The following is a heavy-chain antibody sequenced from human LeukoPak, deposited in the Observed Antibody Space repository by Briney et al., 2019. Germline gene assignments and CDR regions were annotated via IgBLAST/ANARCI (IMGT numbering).Heavy chain of an antibody. Sequence: GGSLRLSCAASGFTVSDNYMSWVRQAPGKGLEWVSVMYSRGDTYYANSVKGRFIFSRDISKNTLYLQMNGLRIEDTAMYYCARDAPQVPAAGVLASWGQGTLVIVSS. CDR2: MYSRGDT. CDR1: GFTVSDNY. V-gene: IGHV3-53*01. D-gene: IGHD6-13*01. J-gene: IGHJ5*02. CDR3: ARDAPQVPAAGVLAS.